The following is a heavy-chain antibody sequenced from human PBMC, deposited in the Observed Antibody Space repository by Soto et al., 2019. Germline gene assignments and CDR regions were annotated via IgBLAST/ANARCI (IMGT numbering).Heavy chain of an antibody. J-gene: IGHJ4*02. CDR1: GDSLTSGDYS. Sequence: QLQLQESGSGLVKPSQTLSLTCDVSGDSLTSGDYSWGWIRQPPGKGLEWIDYISHSGTTYYTPSLKSRVTISVDRSKNQFSLKLSSVTAADTAVYYCGRGVDYSDGIRSYFDHWGQGTLVTVSS. D-gene: IGHD3-22*01. V-gene: IGHV4-30-2*01. CDR2: ISHSGTT. CDR3: GRGVDYSDGIRSYFDH.